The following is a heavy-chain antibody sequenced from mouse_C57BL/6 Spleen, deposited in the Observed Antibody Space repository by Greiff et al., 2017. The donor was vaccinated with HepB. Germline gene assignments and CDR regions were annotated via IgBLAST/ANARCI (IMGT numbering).Heavy chain of an antibody. CDR1: GYAFSSYW. CDR3: AREADYYGSSHWYFDV. CDR2: IYPGDGDT. Sequence: VQLQESGAELVKPGASVKISCKASGYAFSSYWMNWVKQRPGKGLEWIGQIYPGDGDTNYNGKFKGKATLTADKSSSTAYMQLSSLTSEDSAVYFCAREADYYGSSHWYFDVWGTGTTVTVSS. V-gene: IGHV1-80*01. J-gene: IGHJ1*03. D-gene: IGHD1-1*01.